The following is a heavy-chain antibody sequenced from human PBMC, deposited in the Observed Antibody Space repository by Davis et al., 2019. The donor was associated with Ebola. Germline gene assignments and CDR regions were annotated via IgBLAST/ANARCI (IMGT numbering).Heavy chain of an antibody. CDR1: GDSASSNSAA. D-gene: IGHD6-13*01. Sequence: QTPSLTRAISGDSASSNSAAWNWIRQSPTRGLEWLGRTYYRSKWYNDYAVSVKSRITLNPDTSKNQFSLQLNSVTPEDTAVYYCARGRSWPLDSWGQGTLVTVSS. CDR3: ARGRSWPLDS. V-gene: IGHV6-1*01. CDR2: TYYRSKWYN. J-gene: IGHJ4*02.